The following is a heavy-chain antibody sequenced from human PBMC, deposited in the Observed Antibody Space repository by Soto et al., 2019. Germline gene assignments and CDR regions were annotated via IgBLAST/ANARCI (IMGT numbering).Heavy chain of an antibody. CDR2: IIPIFGTA. CDR3: ARTYCSGGSCYSFYYFDY. Sequence: QVQLVQSGAEVKKPGSSVKVSCKASGGTFSSYAISWVRQAPGQGLEWMGGIIPIFGTANYAQKFQGRVTITADEYTSTAYMELSSLRSEDTAVYYCARTYCSGGSCYSFYYFDYWGQGTLVTVSS. V-gene: IGHV1-69*01. J-gene: IGHJ4*02. D-gene: IGHD2-15*01. CDR1: GGTFSSYA.